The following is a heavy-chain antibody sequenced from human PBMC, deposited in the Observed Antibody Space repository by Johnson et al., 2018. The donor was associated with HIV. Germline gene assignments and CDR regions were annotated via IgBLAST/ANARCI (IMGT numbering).Heavy chain of an antibody. Sequence: QVQLVESGGGVVQPGGSLRLSCAASGFTFNNFAMHWVRQAPGKGLEWVALISYDGSNKYYADSVKGRFTISRDNSKNTLYLQMNSLRAEDTDVYYCAREEGDYGDSFTDDAFDIWGQGTMVTVSS. J-gene: IGHJ3*02. CDR1: GFTFNNFA. D-gene: IGHD4-17*01. V-gene: IGHV3-30*04. CDR2: ISYDGSNK. CDR3: AREEGDYGDSFTDDAFDI.